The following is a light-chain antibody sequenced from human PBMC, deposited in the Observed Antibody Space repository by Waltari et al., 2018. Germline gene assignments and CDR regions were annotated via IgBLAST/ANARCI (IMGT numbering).Light chain of an antibody. CDR3: SSYAGDNRLI. CDR1: SNDVGYFDL. CDR2: QVT. J-gene: IGLJ2*01. Sequence: QSALTQPASVSGSPGQSITISCTGTSNDVGYFDLVSWYQQHPGKAPKLLIYQVTKRPSEIFYRFSGSKSGSTASLTISGLQSEDEADYYCSSYAGDNRLIFGGGTKVTVL. V-gene: IGLV2-23*02.